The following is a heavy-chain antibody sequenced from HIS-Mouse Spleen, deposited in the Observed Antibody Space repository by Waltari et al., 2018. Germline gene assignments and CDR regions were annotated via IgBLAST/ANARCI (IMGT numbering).Heavy chain of an antibody. CDR1: GYTFTGYY. CDR2: INPNGGGT. CDR3: ARGPRDSGSYGGY. V-gene: IGHV1-2*02. Sequence: QVQLVQSGAEVKKPGASVKVSCKASGYTFTGYYMHGERQAPGQGLEWMGWINPNGGGTNYAQKFQGRVTMTRDTSISTAYMELSRLRSDDTAVYYCARGPRDSGSYGGYWGQGTLVTVSS. D-gene: IGHD1-26*01. J-gene: IGHJ4*02.